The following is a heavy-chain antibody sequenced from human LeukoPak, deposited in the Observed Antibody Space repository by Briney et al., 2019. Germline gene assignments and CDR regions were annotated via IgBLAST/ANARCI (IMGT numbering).Heavy chain of an antibody. V-gene: IGHV3-9*01. J-gene: IGHJ6*02. CDR1: RFTFDEYA. D-gene: IGHD5-18*01. CDR3: SKDMGYSYGYLDYYYGMDV. Sequence: PGRSLRLSCAASRFTFDEYAMHWVRHAPAKGLEWVSGISWNSGSIGYADSVKGRFTISRDNDKNSLYLQMNSLRAEDTALYYCSKDMGYSYGYLDYYYGMDVWGQGTTVTVSS. CDR2: ISWNSGSI.